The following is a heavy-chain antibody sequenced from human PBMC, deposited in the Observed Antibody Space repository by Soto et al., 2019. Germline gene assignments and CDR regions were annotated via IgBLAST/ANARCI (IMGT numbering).Heavy chain of an antibody. CDR3: ARESSGYPDS. CDR1: GCSFIVYS. V-gene: IGHV3-48*02. J-gene: IGHJ4*02. D-gene: IGHD3-22*01. Sequence: GGSLRLSCAASGCSFIVYSMNWVRQAPGKGLEWVSYISGSSSTIYYADSVKGRFTISRDNAKNSLYLQLSSLRDEDTAIYYCARESSGYPDSWGKGTLVTVSS. CDR2: ISGSSSTI.